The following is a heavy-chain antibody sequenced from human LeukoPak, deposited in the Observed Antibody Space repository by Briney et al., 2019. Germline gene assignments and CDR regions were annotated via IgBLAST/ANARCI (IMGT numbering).Heavy chain of an antibody. V-gene: IGHV3-23*01. J-gene: IGHJ4*02. CDR2: ISGSGGST. Sequence: GGSLRLSCAASGFTFSSYAMSWVRQAPGKGLEWVSVISGSGGSTHHANSVKGRFTISRDNSKNTLYLQMNFLRAEDTAVYYCSKDQVKDYSNYFDYWGQGTLVTVSS. CDR3: SKDQVKDYSNYFDY. CDR1: GFTFSSYA. D-gene: IGHD4-11*01.